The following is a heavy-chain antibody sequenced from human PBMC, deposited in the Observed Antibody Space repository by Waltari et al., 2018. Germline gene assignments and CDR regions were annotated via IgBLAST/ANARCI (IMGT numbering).Heavy chain of an antibody. V-gene: IGHV4-34*01. CDR2: INHAGNT. D-gene: IGHD2-15*01. J-gene: IGHJ6*02. CDR3: ARLEDCSGGNCYSANNHPVDV. CDR1: GGSFRGYY. Sequence: VHLQQWGAGLLKASETLSLTCAVDGGSFRGYYWSWVRRPPGKGLEWIGEINHAGNTNFNPSLKSRVVISEDTSKSQFYLKLTFVTAADTGVYYCARLEDCSGGNCYSANNHPVDVWGQGTSVTVSS.